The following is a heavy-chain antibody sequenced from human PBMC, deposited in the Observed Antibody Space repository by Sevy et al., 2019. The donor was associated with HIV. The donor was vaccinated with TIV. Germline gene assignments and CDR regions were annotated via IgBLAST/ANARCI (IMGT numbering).Heavy chain of an antibody. D-gene: IGHD3-9*01. J-gene: IGHJ4*02. Sequence: ASVKVSCKASGYTFTGYYMHWVRRAPGQGLEWMGWINPNSGGTNYAQKFQGRVTMTRDTSISTAYMELSRLRSDDTAVYYCARVDPDILTGYYRDYWGQGTLVTVSS. CDR2: INPNSGGT. CDR1: GYTFTGYY. CDR3: ARVDPDILTGYYRDY. V-gene: IGHV1-2*02.